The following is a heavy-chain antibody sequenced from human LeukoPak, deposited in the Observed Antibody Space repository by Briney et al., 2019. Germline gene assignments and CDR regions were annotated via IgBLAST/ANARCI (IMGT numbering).Heavy chain of an antibody. J-gene: IGHJ4*02. CDR2: ISGSGGST. Sequence: GGSLRLSRAAPGFTFSSYAMSWVRQAPGKGLEWVSAISGSGGSTSYADSVKGRFTISRDNSKNTLYLQMNSLRAEDTAVYYCANGAADTHYGFDYWGQGTLVTVPS. V-gene: IGHV3-23*01. CDR1: GFTFSSYA. D-gene: IGHD6-13*01. CDR3: ANGAADTHYGFDY.